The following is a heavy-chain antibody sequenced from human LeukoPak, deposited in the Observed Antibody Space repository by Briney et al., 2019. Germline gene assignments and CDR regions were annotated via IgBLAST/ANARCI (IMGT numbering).Heavy chain of an antibody. CDR2: IYYSGST. D-gene: IGHD4-17*01. Sequence: SETLSLTCTVSGGSISSGDYYWRWLRQPPGKGLEWLGYIYYSGSTYYNPSLKSRVTISVDTSKNQFSLKLSSVTAADTAVYYCARDPRNYGDYFDYWGQGTLVTVSS. CDR3: ARDPRNYGDYFDY. CDR1: GGSISSGDYY. V-gene: IGHV4-30-4*01. J-gene: IGHJ4*02.